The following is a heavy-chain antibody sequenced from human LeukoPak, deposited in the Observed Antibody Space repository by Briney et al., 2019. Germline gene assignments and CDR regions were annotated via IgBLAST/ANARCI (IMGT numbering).Heavy chain of an antibody. J-gene: IGHJ4*02. Sequence: ASVKVSRKASGYTFTGYYMHWVRQAPGQGLEWMGWINPNSGGTNYAQKFQGRVTMTRDTSISTAYMELSRLRSDDTAVYYCARGVRLVDVSGSYENWGQGTLVTVSS. D-gene: IGHD1-26*01. CDR3: ARGVRLVDVSGSYEN. CDR1: GYTFTGYY. V-gene: IGHV1-2*02. CDR2: INPNSGGT.